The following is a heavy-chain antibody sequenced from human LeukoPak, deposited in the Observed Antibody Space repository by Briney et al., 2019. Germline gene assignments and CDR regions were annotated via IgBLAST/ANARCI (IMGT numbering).Heavy chain of an antibody. CDR2: TYSGST. J-gene: IGHJ5*02. CDR3: ARMSPYASKWFDP. V-gene: IGHV4-39*07. CDR1: GGSISTTNYY. D-gene: IGHD2-2*01. Sequence: PSETLSLTCFVSGGSISTTNYYWGWIRQPPGKGLEWIGTTYSGSTYYNPSLKSRGTISVDTSKNHFSPKVTSVTAADTAVYYCARMSPYASKWFDPWGQGTLVTVYS.